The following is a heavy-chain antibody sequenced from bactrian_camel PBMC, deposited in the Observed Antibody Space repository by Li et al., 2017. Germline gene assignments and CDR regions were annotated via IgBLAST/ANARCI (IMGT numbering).Heavy chain of an antibody. Sequence: VQLVESGGGSVQAGGSLKLSCVATGYHVFSSCTMGWYRQAPGKERALVARITTDGITTYADSVKGRFAASQDFAVNTLYLEMNNLQTEDTAVYYCVRDGDGGWRFAYWGQGTQVTVS. J-gene: IGHJ4*01. CDR3: VRDGDGGWRFAY. CDR1: GYHVFSSCT. CDR2: ITTDGIT. D-gene: IGHD7*01. V-gene: IGHV3S55*01.